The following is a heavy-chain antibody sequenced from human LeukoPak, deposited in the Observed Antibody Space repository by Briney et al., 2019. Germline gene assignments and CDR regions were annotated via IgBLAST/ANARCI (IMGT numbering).Heavy chain of an antibody. CDR1: GYTFTSYG. V-gene: IGHV1-18*01. J-gene: IGHJ4*02. CDR2: ISAYNGNT. D-gene: IGHD3-9*01. Sequence: ASVKVSCKASGYTFTSYGISWVRQAPGQGPEWMGWISAYNGNTNYAQKFQGRVTMTTDTSTSTAYMDLRSLRSDDTAVYYCARGSRPVYNLLTGKRYFDYWGQGTLLTVSS. CDR3: ARGSRPVYNLLTGKRYFDY.